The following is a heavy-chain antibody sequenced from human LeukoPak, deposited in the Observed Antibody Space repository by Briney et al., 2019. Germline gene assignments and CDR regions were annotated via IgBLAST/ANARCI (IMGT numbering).Heavy chain of an antibody. Sequence: PGGSLRLSCSASGFTIRSYAMAWVRQAPGTGLGWVSAISNSGRNTYYADSVKGRFTISRDNSKNTLYLEMNSLRAEDTAVYYCSNWVEGARPSLDYWGQGALVTVSS. CDR3: SNWVEGARPSLDY. CDR2: ISNSGRNT. V-gene: IGHV3-23*01. D-gene: IGHD6-6*01. CDR1: GFTIRSYA. J-gene: IGHJ4*02.